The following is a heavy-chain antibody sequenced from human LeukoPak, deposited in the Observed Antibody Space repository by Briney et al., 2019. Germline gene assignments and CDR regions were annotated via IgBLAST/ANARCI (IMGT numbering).Heavy chain of an antibody. V-gene: IGHV3-7*01. CDR2: IQQDGSEK. CDR1: RFTFSSYW. Sequence: QPGGSLRLSCAASRFTFSSYWMSWVRQDPGKGLEWVANIQQDGSEKYYVDSVKGRFTISRDNAKNSLYLQMNSLRAEDTAVYYCARDARVVLDYWGQGTLVTVSS. CDR3: ARDARVVLDY. J-gene: IGHJ4*02. D-gene: IGHD2-2*01.